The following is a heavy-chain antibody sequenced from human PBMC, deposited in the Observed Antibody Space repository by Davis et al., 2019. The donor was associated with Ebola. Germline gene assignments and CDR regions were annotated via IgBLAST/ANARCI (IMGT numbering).Heavy chain of an antibody. J-gene: IGHJ3*02. V-gene: IGHV3-21*04. CDR3: AKGSRGHSYGDGYDI. CDR1: GFTFSSYS. CDR2: ISSSSSYI. D-gene: IGHD5-18*01. Sequence: GESLKISCAASGFTFSSYSMNWVRQAPGKGLEWVSSISSSSSYIYYADSVKGRFTISRDNAKNSLYLQMNSLRAEDTAVYHCAKGSRGHSYGDGYDIWGQGTTVTVSA.